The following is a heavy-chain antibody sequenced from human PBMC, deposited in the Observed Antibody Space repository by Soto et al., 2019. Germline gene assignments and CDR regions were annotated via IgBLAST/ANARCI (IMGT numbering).Heavy chain of an antibody. D-gene: IGHD4-17*01. CDR2: IYPGDSDT. Sequence: PGESLKISCKGSGYSFSIYWIGWVRQMPGKGLEWMGVIYPGDSDTRYSPSFQGQVTISADRSINTAYLQWSSLKASDTAMYYCARQDGDGLLYFDYWGQGTLVTVSS. CDR1: GYSFSIYW. CDR3: ARQDGDGLLYFDY. J-gene: IGHJ4*02. V-gene: IGHV5-51*01.